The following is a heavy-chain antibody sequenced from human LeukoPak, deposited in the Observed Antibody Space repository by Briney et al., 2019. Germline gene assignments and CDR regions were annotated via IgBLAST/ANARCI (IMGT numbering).Heavy chain of an antibody. J-gene: IGHJ4*02. CDR1: GGSISSYC. D-gene: IGHD3-22*01. Sequence: PSETLSLTCTVSGGSISSYCWGWIRQPAGQGLEWIGRICTSGSTNYNPSLKSRVTISVDTSKNQFSLKLSSVTAADTAVYYCARRSYDSSGYYFPHFDYWGQGTLVTVSS. CDR2: ICTSGST. CDR3: ARRSYDSSGYYFPHFDY. V-gene: IGHV4-4*07.